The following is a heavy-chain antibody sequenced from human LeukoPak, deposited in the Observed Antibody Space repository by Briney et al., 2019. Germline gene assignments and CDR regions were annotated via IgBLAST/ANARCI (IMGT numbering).Heavy chain of an antibody. CDR1: GGSISSGVYY. CDR3: ARDTSDYGEEDAFDI. Sequence: SETLSLTCTVSGGSISSGVYYWSWIRQPPGKGLEWIGYIYYSGSTYYNPSLKSRVTISVDTSKNQFSLKLSSVTAADTAVYYCARDTSDYGEEDAFDIWGQGTTVTVSS. V-gene: IGHV4-30-4*01. CDR2: IYYSGST. D-gene: IGHD4-17*01. J-gene: IGHJ3*02.